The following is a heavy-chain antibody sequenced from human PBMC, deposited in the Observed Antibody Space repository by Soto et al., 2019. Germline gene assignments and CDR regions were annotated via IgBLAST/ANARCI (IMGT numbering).Heavy chain of an antibody. CDR1: GGSISSYY. CDR3: ARGGYYYVSGSYPPFDY. V-gene: IGHV4-59*01. CDR2: IYYSGST. Sequence: SETLSLTCTVSGGSISSYYWSWIRQPPGKGLEWIGYIYYSGSTNYNPSLKSRVTISVDTSKNQFSLKLSSVTAADTAVYYCARGGYYYVSGSYPPFDYWGQGTLVTVSS. J-gene: IGHJ4*02. D-gene: IGHD3-10*01.